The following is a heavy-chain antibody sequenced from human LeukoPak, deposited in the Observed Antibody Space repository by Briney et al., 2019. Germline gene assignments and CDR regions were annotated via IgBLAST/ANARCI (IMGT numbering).Heavy chain of an antibody. V-gene: IGHV4-39*07. Sequence: SETLSLTCTVSGGSISSSSYYGGWIRQPPGKGLEWIGSIYYSGSTYYNPSLKSRVTISVDTSKNQFSLKLSSVTAADTAVYYCARLLLWFGEDYNWFDPWGQGTLVTVSS. CDR3: ARLLLWFGEDYNWFDP. J-gene: IGHJ5*02. CDR1: GGSISSSSYY. D-gene: IGHD3-10*01. CDR2: IYYSGST.